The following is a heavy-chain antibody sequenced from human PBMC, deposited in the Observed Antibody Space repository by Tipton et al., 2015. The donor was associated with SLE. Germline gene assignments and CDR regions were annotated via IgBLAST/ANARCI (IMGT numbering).Heavy chain of an antibody. J-gene: IGHJ4*02. D-gene: IGHD3-10*01. Sequence: TLSLTCAVSNYSISSGYYWGWIRQPPGKGLEWIGSIYYSGSTYYNPSLKSRVTISVDTSKNQFSLKLSSVTAADTAVYYCARISYGSGSYLDYWGQGTLVTVSS. CDR1: NYSISSGYY. CDR3: ARISYGSGSYLDY. V-gene: IGHV4-38-2*01. CDR2: IYYSGST.